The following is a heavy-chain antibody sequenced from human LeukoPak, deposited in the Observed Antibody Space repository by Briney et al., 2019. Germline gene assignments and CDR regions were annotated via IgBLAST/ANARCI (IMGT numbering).Heavy chain of an antibody. Sequence: PSETPSLTCAVYGGSFSGYYWSWIRQPPGKGLEWIGEINHSGSTNYNPSLKSRVTISVDTSKNQFSLKLSSVTAADTAVYYCARGKRGYSSSWYDYWGQGTLVTVSS. V-gene: IGHV4-34*01. J-gene: IGHJ4*02. CDR2: INHSGST. D-gene: IGHD6-13*01. CDR1: GGSFSGYY. CDR3: ARGKRGYSSSWYDY.